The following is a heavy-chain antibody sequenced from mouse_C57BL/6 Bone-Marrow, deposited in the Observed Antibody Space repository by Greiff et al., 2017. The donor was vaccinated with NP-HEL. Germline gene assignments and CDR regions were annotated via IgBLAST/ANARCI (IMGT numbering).Heavy chain of an antibody. V-gene: IGHV1-82*01. CDR2: IYPGDGDT. CDR1: GYAFSSSW. D-gene: IGHD1-1*01. CDR3: AREKDGSSRFAY. J-gene: IGHJ3*01. Sequence: QVQLQQSGPELVKPGASVKISCKASGYAFSSSWMNWVKQRPGKGLEWIGRIYPGDGDTNYNGKFKGKATLTADKSSSTAYMQLSSLTSEDSAVYFCAREKDGSSRFAYWGQGTLVTVSA.